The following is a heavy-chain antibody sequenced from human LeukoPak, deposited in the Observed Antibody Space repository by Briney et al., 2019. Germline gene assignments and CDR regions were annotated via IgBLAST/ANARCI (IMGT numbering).Heavy chain of an antibody. CDR1: GYTFTDYY. V-gene: IGHV1-18*04. CDR3: ARGSRLRFLEWLPETDAFDI. Sequence: ASVKVSCKASGYTFTDYYIHWVRQAPGQGLEWMGWISAYNGNTNYAQKLQGRVTMTTDTSTSTAYMELRSLRSDDTAVYYCARGSRLRFLEWLPETDAFDIWGQGTMVTVSS. D-gene: IGHD3-3*01. J-gene: IGHJ3*02. CDR2: ISAYNGNT.